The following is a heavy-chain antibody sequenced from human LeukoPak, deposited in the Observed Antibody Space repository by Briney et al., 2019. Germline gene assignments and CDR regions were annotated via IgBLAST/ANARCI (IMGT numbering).Heavy chain of an antibody. J-gene: IGHJ4*02. Sequence: PGGSLRLSCAASGFTFSSYAMSWVRQAPGKGLEWVSAISGSGGSTYYADSVKGRFTISRDNSKNTLYLQMNSLRAEDTAVYYCATTHPRNEYSSSPLDYWGQGTLVTVSS. CDR1: GFTFSSYA. CDR2: ISGSGGST. CDR3: ATTHPRNEYSSSPLDY. V-gene: IGHV3-23*01. D-gene: IGHD6-6*01.